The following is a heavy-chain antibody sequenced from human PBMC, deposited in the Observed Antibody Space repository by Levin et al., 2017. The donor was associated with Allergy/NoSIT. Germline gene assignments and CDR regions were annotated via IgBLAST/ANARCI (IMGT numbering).Heavy chain of an antibody. CDR3: AADRGASTDV. CDR1: GGSVSSGGYY. J-gene: IGHJ4*02. CDR2: IYYSGST. D-gene: IGHD1-1*01. V-gene: IGHV4-30-4*08. Sequence: SETLSLTCAVSGGSVSSGGYYWSWIRQPPGKGLEWIGYIYYSGSTFYNPSLKSRVTISIDTSKNHFSLKVNSMTAADTAVYYCAADRGASTDVWGQGTRVTVSS.